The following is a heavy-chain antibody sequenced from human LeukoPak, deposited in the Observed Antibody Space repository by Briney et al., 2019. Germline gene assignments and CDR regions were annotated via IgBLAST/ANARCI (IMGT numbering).Heavy chain of an antibody. CDR3: AHYYYDSSGYYDKDY. Sequence: SGPTVVKPTQNLTLTCTFSGFSLSTSGVGVGWIRQPPGKALEWLALIYWNDDKRYSPSLKSRLTITKDTSKNQVVLTMTNMDPVDTATYYCAHYYYDSSGYYDKDYWGQGTLVTVSS. D-gene: IGHD3-22*01. CDR1: GFSLSTSGVG. V-gene: IGHV2-5*01. CDR2: IYWNDDK. J-gene: IGHJ4*02.